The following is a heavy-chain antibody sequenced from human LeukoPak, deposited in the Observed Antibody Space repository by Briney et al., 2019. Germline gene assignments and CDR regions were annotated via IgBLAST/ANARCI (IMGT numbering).Heavy chain of an antibody. CDR3: AKDPTIFGVVMSGMDV. CDR1: GFTFSSYG. J-gene: IGHJ6*02. Sequence: PGGSLRLSCAASGFTFSSYGTHWVRQAPGKGLEWVAVISYDGSNKYYADSVKGRFTISRDNSKNTLYLQMNSLRAEDTAVYYCAKDPTIFGVVMSGMDVWGQGTTVTVSS. D-gene: IGHD3-3*01. CDR2: ISYDGSNK. V-gene: IGHV3-30*18.